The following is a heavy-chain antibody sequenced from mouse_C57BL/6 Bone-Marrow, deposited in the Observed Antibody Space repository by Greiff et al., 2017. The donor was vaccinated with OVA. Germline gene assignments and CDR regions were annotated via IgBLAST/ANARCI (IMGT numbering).Heavy chain of an antibody. V-gene: IGHV1-81*01. D-gene: IGHD1-1*01. CDR2: IYPRSGNT. Sequence: QVQLKQSGAELARPGASVKLSCKASGYTFTSYGISWVKQRTGQGLEWIGEIYPRSGNTYYNEKFKGKATLTADKSSSTAYMELRSLTSEDSAVYFCARWEHYYGSSLYFDYWGQGTTLTVSS. J-gene: IGHJ2*01. CDR3: ARWEHYYGSSLYFDY. CDR1: GYTFTSYG.